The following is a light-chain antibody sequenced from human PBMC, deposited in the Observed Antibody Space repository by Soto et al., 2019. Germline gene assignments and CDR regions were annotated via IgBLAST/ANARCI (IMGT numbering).Light chain of an antibody. CDR2: GAS. Sequence: EIVLTQSPGTVSLSPGERATLSCRASQSVDSRYFAWYQQKFGQPPRLLIYGASRRATGIPDRFSGSGSGTESNLTISSLQPEDFAVYYCQQRSNWITFGQGTRLEIK. V-gene: IGKV3D-20*02. J-gene: IGKJ5*01. CDR3: QQRSNWIT. CDR1: QSVDSRY.